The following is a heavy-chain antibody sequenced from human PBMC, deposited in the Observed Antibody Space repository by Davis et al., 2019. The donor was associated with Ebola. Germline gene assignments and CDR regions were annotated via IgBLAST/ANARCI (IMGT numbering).Heavy chain of an antibody. CDR1: GFTFSSYW. CDR3: ARGRGYFYWYFDL. V-gene: IGHV3-7*01. Sequence: PGGSLRLSCAASGFTFSSYWMSWVRQAPGKGLEWVANIKQDGSEKYYVDSVKGRFTISRDNAKNSLYLQMNSLRDEDTAVYYCARGRGYFYWYFDLWGRGTLVTVSS. D-gene: IGHD1-1*01. J-gene: IGHJ2*01. CDR2: IKQDGSEK.